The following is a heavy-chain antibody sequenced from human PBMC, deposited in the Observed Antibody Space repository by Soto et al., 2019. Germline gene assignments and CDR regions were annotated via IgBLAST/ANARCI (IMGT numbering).Heavy chain of an antibody. CDR3: SRVGCSNSKCYTRGMDV. CDR1: NGSFSGYY. CDR2: INHNGMT. J-gene: IGHJ6*02. D-gene: IGHD2-2*01. V-gene: IGHV4-34*01. Sequence: SETLSLTCAVYNGSFSGYYWSWIRQTPGKGLEWLGEINHNGMTNYHSSLKSRLTLSVDTTKNQFFLKLSSVTAADTAVYYCSRVGCSNSKCYTRGMDVWGQGTTVTVSS.